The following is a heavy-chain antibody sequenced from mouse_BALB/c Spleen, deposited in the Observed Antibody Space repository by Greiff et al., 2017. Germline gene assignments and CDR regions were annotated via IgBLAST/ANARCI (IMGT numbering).Heavy chain of an antibody. J-gene: IGHJ1*01. V-gene: IGHV5-6-3*01. Sequence: EVKLQESGGGLVQPGGSLKLSCAASGFTFSSYGMSWVRQTPDKRLELVATINSNGGSTYYPDSVKGRFTISRDNAKNTLYLQMSSLKSEDTAMYYCAREGGWYFDVWGAGTTVTVSS. CDR3: AREGGWYFDV. CDR1: GFTFSSYG. CDR2: INSNGGST.